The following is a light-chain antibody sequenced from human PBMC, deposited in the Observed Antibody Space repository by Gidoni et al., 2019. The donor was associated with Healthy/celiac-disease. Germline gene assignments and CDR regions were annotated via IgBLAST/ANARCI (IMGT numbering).Light chain of an antibody. J-gene: IGKJ2*01. Sequence: EIVMTLSPATLSVSPGERATLSCRASQSVSSNLAWYQQKPGQAPRRLIYGASTRATGIPARFSGSGSGTEFTLTISSLQSEDCAVYYCQQYNNWPPDTFGQGTKLEIK. CDR2: GAS. CDR3: QQYNNWPPDT. V-gene: IGKV3-15*01. CDR1: QSVSSN.